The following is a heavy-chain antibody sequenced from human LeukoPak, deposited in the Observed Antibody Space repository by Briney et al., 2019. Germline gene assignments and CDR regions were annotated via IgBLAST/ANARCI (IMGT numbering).Heavy chain of an antibody. CDR3: AGRTAATTRLFDY. CDR2: FYYTGST. Sequence: SETLSLTCSVSGVSIDSYHWSWIRQPPGKGLEWIGYFYYTGSTNYSPSLEGRVTISEDTSKNQISLRLTSVTAADTAVYYCAGRTAATTRLFDYWGQGTLVTVSS. V-gene: IGHV4-59*01. CDR1: GVSIDSYH. J-gene: IGHJ4*02. D-gene: IGHD2-21*02.